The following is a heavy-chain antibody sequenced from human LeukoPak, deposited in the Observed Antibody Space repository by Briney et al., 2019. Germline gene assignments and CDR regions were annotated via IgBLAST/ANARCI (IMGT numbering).Heavy chain of an antibody. CDR3: AREPGYSSVDASDI. D-gene: IGHD6-19*01. CDR2: IIPIFGTA. CDR1: GGTFSSYA. J-gene: IGHJ3*02. V-gene: IGHV1-69*06. Sequence: ASVKVSCKASGGTFSSYAISWVRQAPGQGLEWMGGIIPIFGTANYAQKFQGRVTITADKSTSTAYMELSSLRSEDTAVYYCAREPGYSSVDASDIWGQGTMVTVSS.